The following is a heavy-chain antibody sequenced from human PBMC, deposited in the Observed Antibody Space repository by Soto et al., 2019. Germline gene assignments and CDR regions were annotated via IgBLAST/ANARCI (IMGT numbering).Heavy chain of an antibody. D-gene: IGHD3-9*01. V-gene: IGHV4-39*01. Sequence: PSETLSLTCTVSGGSIISSSSYWGWIRQPPGKGLEWIGSIYYSGSTYYNPSLKSRVTISVDTSKNQFSLKLSSVTAADTAIYYCARHLTSYGAFNRFDLWGQGTQVTVSS. CDR3: ARHLTSYGAFNRFDL. CDR1: GGSIISSSSY. CDR2: IYYSGST. J-gene: IGHJ5*02.